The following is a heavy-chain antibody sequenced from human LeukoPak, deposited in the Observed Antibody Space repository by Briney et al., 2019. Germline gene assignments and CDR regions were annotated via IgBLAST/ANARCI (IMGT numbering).Heavy chain of an antibody. D-gene: IGHD3-10*01. V-gene: IGHV4-61*02. CDR1: GGSISSGSYY. CDR2: IYTSGST. CDR3: ARDRVGYYSSGNAPLNWFDP. Sequence: SETLSLTCTVSGGSISSGSYYWSWIRQPAGKGLEWIGRIYTSGSTNYNPSLKSRVTISVDTSKNQFSLKLSSVTAADTAVYYCARDRVGYYSSGNAPLNWFDPWGQGTLVTVSS. J-gene: IGHJ5*02.